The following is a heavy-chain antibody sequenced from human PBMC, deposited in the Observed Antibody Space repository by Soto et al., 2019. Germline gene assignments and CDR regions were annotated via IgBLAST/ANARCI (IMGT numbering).Heavy chain of an antibody. Sequence: QVQLVQSGAEVKKPGSSVKVSCKASGGTFSSYAISWVRQAPGQGLEWMGGIIPIFGTANYAQKFQGRVTITADESTSRAYRELSSLRSEDTALYYCAGATVTRSWFAPWGQGTLVPVSS. CDR2: IIPIFGTA. V-gene: IGHV1-69*12. CDR3: AGATVTRSWFAP. J-gene: IGHJ5*02. CDR1: GGTFSSYA. D-gene: IGHD4-17*01.